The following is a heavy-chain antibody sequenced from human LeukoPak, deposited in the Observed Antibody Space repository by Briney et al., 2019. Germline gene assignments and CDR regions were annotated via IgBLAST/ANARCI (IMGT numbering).Heavy chain of an antibody. Sequence: ASVEVSCKASGYTFTGYYMHWVRQAPGQGLEWMGWINPNSGGTNYAQKFQGRVTMTRDTSISTAYMELSRLRSDDTAVYYCARDSAYYDILTGYDYWGQGTLVTVSS. CDR1: GYTFTGYY. J-gene: IGHJ4*02. CDR3: ARDSAYYDILTGYDY. CDR2: INPNSGGT. D-gene: IGHD3-9*01. V-gene: IGHV1-2*02.